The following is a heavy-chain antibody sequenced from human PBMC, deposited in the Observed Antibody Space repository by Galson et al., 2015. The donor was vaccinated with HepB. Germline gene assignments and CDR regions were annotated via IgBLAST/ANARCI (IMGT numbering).Heavy chain of an antibody. CDR3: ARDLCCSSTSCYCTPGAPFLGGMDV. CDR1: GFTFSSYG. J-gene: IGHJ6*02. Sequence: SLRLSCAASGFTFSSYGMHWVRQAPGKGLEWVAVIWYDGSNKYYADSVKGRFTISRDNSKNTLYLQMNSLRAEDTAVYYCARDLCCSSTSCYCTPGAPFLGGMDVWGQGTTVTVSS. D-gene: IGHD2-2*01. V-gene: IGHV3-33*08. CDR2: IWYDGSNK.